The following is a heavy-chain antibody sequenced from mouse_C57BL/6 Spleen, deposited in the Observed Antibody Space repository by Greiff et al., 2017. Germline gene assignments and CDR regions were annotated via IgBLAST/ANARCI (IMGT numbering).Heavy chain of an antibody. J-gene: IGHJ4*01. Sequence: EVKRVESGGGLVQPGGSLKRSCAASGFTFSDYGKAWVRQAPLKGPEWVAFISNLAFSIYYADTVRGRFTLSRENAKNTLDLEMSSLSSDDTAMYYCARQGTTSHYYSMYYWGQGTSLTVSS. CDR3: ARQGTTSHYYSMYY. D-gene: IGHD1-1*01. CDR2: ISNLAFSI. V-gene: IGHV5-15*01. CDR1: GFTFSDYG.